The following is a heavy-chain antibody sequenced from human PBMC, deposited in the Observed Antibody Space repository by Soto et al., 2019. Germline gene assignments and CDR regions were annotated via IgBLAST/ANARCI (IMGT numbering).Heavy chain of an antibody. J-gene: IGHJ6*02. CDR1: GGSISSGGYS. V-gene: IGHV4-30-2*01. D-gene: IGHD4-17*01. Sequence: SETLSLTCAVSGGSISSGGYSWSWIRQPPGKGLEWIGYIYHSGSTYYNPSLKSRVTISVDRSKNQFSLKLSSVTAADTAVYYCARGDYGDYGMDVWGQGTTVTVSS. CDR2: IYHSGST. CDR3: ARGDYGDYGMDV.